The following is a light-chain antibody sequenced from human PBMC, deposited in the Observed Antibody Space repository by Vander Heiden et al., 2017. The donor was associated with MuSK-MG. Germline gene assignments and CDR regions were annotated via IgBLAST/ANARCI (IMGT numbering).Light chain of an antibody. V-gene: IGLV2-23*01. J-gene: IGLJ2*01. CDR3: CSYAGSNTLG. Sequence: QSALTQPASVSGSPGQSITISCTGTSSDVGSYNLVSWYQQHPGKAPKLIIYEGSKRPSGVSNRFSGSKSGNTASLTISGLQAEDEADYYCCSYAGSNTLGFGGGTKLTGL. CDR2: EGS. CDR1: SSDVGSYNL.